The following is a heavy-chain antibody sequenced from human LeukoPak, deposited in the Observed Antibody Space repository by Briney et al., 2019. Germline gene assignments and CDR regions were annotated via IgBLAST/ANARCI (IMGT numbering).Heavy chain of an antibody. Sequence: GGSLRLSCAASGFTFSSYWMHWVRQAPGKGLVWVSRINSDGSSTSYADSVKGRFTISRDNAKNTLHLQMNSLRAEDTAVYYCARDGDNWNYLPYYYGMDVWGQGTTVTVSS. CDR3: ARDGDNWNYLPYYYGMDV. D-gene: IGHD1-7*01. CDR2: INSDGSST. J-gene: IGHJ6*02. CDR1: GFTFSSYW. V-gene: IGHV3-74*01.